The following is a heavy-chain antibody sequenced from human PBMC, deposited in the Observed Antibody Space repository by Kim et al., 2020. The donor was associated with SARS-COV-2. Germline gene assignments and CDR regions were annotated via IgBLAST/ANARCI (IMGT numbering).Heavy chain of an antibody. V-gene: IGHV4-4*02. J-gene: IGHJ3*02. CDR3: ARDLRLTVAGTLAFEI. D-gene: IGHD6-19*01. CDR1: GGSISSSTW. CDR2: ISHSGIT. Sequence: SETLSLTCAVSGGSISSSTWWSWVRQPPEKGLEWIGEISHSGITNYNPSLKSRVTISIDKPNNQFSLKLNSVTAADTAVYYCARDLRLTVAGTLAFEIWGQGTMVTVSS.